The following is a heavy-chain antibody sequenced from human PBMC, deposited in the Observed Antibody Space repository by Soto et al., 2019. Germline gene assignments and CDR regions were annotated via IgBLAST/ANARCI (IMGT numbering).Heavy chain of an antibody. CDR3: ARYIEYGGATSWFDP. V-gene: IGHV1-3*01. J-gene: IGHJ5*02. CDR2: INAGNGNT. CDR1: GYTFTSYA. Sequence: ASVKVSCKASGYTFTSYAMHWVRQAPGQRLEWMGWINAGNGNTKYSQKFQGRVTITRDTSASTAYMELSSLRSEDTAVYYCARYIEYGGATSWFDPWGQGTLVTVSS. D-gene: IGHD6-6*01.